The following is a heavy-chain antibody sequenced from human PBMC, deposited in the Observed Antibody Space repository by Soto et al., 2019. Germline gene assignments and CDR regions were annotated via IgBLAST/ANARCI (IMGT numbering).Heavy chain of an antibody. V-gene: IGHV1-69*06. CDR2: IIPIFGTA. Sequence: SVKVSCKASGGTFSSYAISWVRQAPGQGLEWMGGIIPIFGTANYAQKFQGRVTITADKSTSTAYMELSSLRSEDTAVYYCARDEGSYDYVWGSSYYYYGMDVWG. J-gene: IGHJ6*02. D-gene: IGHD3-16*01. CDR1: GGTFSSYA. CDR3: ARDEGSYDYVWGSSYYYYGMDV.